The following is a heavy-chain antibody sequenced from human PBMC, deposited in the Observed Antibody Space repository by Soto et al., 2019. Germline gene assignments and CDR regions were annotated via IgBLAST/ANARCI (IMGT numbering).Heavy chain of an antibody. V-gene: IGHV1-58*01. CDR1: GFTFTSSA. D-gene: IGHD6-13*01. J-gene: IGHJ6*02. Sequence: SVKVSCKASGFTFTSSAVQWVRQARGQRLEWIGWIVVGSGNTNYAQKFQERVTITRDMSTSTAYMELSSLRSEDTAVHYCAAVPSYSSSWYKNSKYYYYGMNVWGQGTTVTVSS. CDR3: AAVPSYSSSWYKNSKYYYYGMNV. CDR2: IVVGSGNT.